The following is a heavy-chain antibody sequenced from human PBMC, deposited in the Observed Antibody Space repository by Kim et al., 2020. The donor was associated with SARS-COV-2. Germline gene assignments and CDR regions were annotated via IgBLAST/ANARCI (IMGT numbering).Heavy chain of an antibody. Sequence: GGSLRLSCAASGFTFSSYAMHWVRQAPGKGLEWGAVISYDGSNKYYADSVKGRLTISRDNSKNTLYLQMNSLRAEDTAVYYCARDVNDLGYCSSTSCYGGRYGMDVWGQGTTVTVSS. CDR3: ARDVNDLGYCSSTSCYGGRYGMDV. CDR1: GFTFSSYA. J-gene: IGHJ6*02. CDR2: ISYDGSNK. V-gene: IGHV3-30-3*01. D-gene: IGHD2-2*01.